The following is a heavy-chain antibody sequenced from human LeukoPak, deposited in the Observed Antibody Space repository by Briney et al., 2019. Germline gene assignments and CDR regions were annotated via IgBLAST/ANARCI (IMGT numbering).Heavy chain of an antibody. J-gene: IGHJ5*02. D-gene: IGHD6-19*01. CDR2: IYPGDSDT. Sequence: GESLKISFKGSGYSFTSYWIGWVRQMPGKGLEWMGIIYPGDSDTRYSPSFQGQVTISADKSISTAYLQWSSRKASDTAMYYCARRPAYSSGWYAGIDPWGQGTLVTVSS. CDR3: ARRPAYSSGWYAGIDP. V-gene: IGHV5-51*01. CDR1: GYSFTSYW.